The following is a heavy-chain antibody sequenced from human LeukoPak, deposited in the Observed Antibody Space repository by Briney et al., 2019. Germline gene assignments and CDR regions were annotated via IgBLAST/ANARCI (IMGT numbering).Heavy chain of an antibody. J-gene: IGHJ6*03. Sequence: GGSLRLSCAASGFTFDDYGMSWVRQAPGEGLEWVSGINWNGGSTGYADSVKGRFTISRDNAKNSLYLQMNSLRAEDTALYYCARYSSGWYMDFYYYMDVWGTGTTVTVSS. CDR2: INWNGGST. D-gene: IGHD6-19*01. CDR3: ARYSSGWYMDFYYYMDV. CDR1: GFTFDDYG. V-gene: IGHV3-20*04.